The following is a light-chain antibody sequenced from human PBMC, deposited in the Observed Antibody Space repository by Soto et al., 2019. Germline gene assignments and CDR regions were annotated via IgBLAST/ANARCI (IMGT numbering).Light chain of an antibody. Sequence: MNQSPSTLSASEGDRVTITCRASQSITPWLAWYQQKPGKVPKLLIYQASSLESGVPLRFSGSASGTEFTLTINSLQPDDFATYYCQHYNRYSATFGQGSMVDVK. V-gene: IGKV1-5*03. CDR3: QHYNRYSAT. CDR1: QSITPW. J-gene: IGKJ2*01. CDR2: QAS.